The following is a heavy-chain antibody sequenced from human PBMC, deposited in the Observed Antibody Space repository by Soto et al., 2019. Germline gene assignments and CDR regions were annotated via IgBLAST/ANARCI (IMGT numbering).Heavy chain of an antibody. Sequence: QVQLVESGGGVVQPGRSLRLSCAASGFTFSSCAMHWVRQAPGKGLEWVALISYDGSNKYYADSVKGRFTISRDNSKNPLYMQMNSLRAEDTAVYYCARDKRDLRFLAWSYYFDYWGQGTLVTVSS. V-gene: IGHV3-30-3*01. CDR2: ISYDGSNK. D-gene: IGHD3-3*01. J-gene: IGHJ4*02. CDR3: ARDKRDLRFLAWSYYFDY. CDR1: GFTFSSCA.